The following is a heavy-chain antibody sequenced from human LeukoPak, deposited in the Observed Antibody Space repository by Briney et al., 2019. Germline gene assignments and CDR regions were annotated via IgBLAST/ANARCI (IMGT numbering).Heavy chain of an antibody. CDR3: AKDFDS. J-gene: IGHJ5*01. V-gene: IGHV3-9*01. Sequence: GGSLRLSCAASGFTFDDYAMHWVRQAPGKGLEWVSGISWNSGSIGYADSVKGRFTISRDNAKNSLYLQMNSLRAEDTALYYCAKDFDSWGQGTLVTVSS. CDR2: ISWNSGSI. CDR1: GFTFDDYA.